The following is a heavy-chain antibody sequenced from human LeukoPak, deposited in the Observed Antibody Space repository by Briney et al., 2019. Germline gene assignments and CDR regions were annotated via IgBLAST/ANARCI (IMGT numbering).Heavy chain of an antibody. CDR1: GGAFSGYY. J-gene: IGHJ4*02. CDR3: ARGNYEPPWQWLVTYYFDY. Sequence: SETLSLTCAVHGGAFSGYYWSWIRQPPGKGLEWIGEINHSGSTNYNASLKSRVTISVDTPKNQFSLKLSSVTAADTAVYYCARGNYEPPWQWLVTYYFDYWGQGTLVTVSS. D-gene: IGHD6-19*01. V-gene: IGHV4-34*01. CDR2: INHSGST.